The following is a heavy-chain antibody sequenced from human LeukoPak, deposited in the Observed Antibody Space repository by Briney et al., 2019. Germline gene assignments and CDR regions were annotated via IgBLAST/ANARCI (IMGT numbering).Heavy chain of an antibody. CDR2: IYYSGST. Sequence: SETLSLTCTVSGGSSSSGDYYWSWIRQPPGKGLEWIGYIYYSGSTYYNPSLKSRVTISVDTSKNQFSLKLSSVTAADTAVYYCASTPLDNYGYPFDYWGQGTLVTVSS. D-gene: IGHD5-18*01. CDR1: GGSSSSGDYY. CDR3: ASTPLDNYGYPFDY. J-gene: IGHJ4*02. V-gene: IGHV4-30-4*01.